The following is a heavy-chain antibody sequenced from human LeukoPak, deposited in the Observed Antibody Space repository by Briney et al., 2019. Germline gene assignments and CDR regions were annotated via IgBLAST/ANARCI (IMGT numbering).Heavy chain of an antibody. CDR1: GGSISSSSYY. V-gene: IGHV4-39*01. J-gene: IGHJ4*02. CDR3: ARHVPYYYDSSGFSPFDY. Sequence: SETLSLTCSVSGGSISSSSYYWGWIRQPPGKGLEWIGSIYYTGSTNYNPSLKSRVTMSVDTSKNQFSLKLSSVTAADTAVYYCARHVPYYYDSSGFSPFDYWGQGALVTVSS. CDR2: IYYTGST. D-gene: IGHD3-22*01.